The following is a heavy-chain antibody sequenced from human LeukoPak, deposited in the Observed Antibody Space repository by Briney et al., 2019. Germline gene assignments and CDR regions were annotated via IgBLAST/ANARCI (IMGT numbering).Heavy chain of an antibody. V-gene: IGHV3-48*01. CDR3: ARDGSYYGSGSYYNAGGYFDY. J-gene: IGHJ4*02. CDR2: ISGSGTTM. Sequence: PGGSLRLSCAASGFIFSSYEMNWVRQAPGKGLEWVSYISGSGTTMYYGDSVKGRFTVSRDNSKNTLYLQMNSLRAEDTAVYYCARDGSYYGSGSYYNAGGYFDYWGQGTLVTVSS. CDR1: GFIFSSYE. D-gene: IGHD3-10*01.